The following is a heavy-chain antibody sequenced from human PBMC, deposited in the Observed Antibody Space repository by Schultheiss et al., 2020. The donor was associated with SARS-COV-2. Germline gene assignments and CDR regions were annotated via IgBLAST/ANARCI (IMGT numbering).Heavy chain of an antibody. V-gene: IGHV1-69*13. CDR3: ARVGPSTVTTSLDY. D-gene: IGHD4-17*01. CDR2: IIPIFGTA. Sequence: SVKVSCKASGGTFSSYAISWVRQAPGQGLEWMGGIIPIFGTANYAQKFQGRVTITADESTSTAYMELSSLRAEDTAVYYCARVGPSTVTTSLDYWGQGTLVTVSS. J-gene: IGHJ4*02. CDR1: GGTFSSYA.